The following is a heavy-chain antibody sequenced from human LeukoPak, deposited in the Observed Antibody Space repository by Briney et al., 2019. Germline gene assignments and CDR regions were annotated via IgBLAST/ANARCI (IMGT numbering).Heavy chain of an antibody. J-gene: IGHJ6*04. Sequence: GGSLRLLCTASDFTFSNYPMSWVRQAPGKGPEWVSGISASGASTDYADSVKGRFTISRDNSKNTLYLHMNSLRVEDTAVYYCAEDRDNYIKYCWDVGGKGTTVTVSS. CDR2: ISASGAST. V-gene: IGHV3-23*01. CDR1: DFTFSNYP. CDR3: AEDRDNYIKYCWDV. D-gene: IGHD1-1*01.